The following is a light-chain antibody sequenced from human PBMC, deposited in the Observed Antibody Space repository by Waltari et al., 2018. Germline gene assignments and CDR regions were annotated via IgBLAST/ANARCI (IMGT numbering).Light chain of an antibody. J-gene: IGKJ4*01. V-gene: IGKV3-11*01. CDR2: DAS. CDR1: QSVSKF. CDR3: QQRAKWPLT. Sequence: EIVLTQSPVSLSFSPGATATLPCRASQSVSKFLAWYQHRPGQAPRLLVYDASNTATGIPARFSGSGSGTGFTLTISSLEPEDFAVYYCQQRAKWPLTFGGGTRVEI.